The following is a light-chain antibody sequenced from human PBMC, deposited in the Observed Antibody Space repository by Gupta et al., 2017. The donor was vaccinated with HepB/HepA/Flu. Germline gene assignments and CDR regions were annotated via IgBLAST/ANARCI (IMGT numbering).Light chain of an antibody. Sequence: TVMTQTPLSLSVTPGQPASISCKSSQSLLHNAETTYLHWYLQKPGQPPQLLIYEVSNRFSGVPERFSCSGSGTDFPLKISRVEAEDVGIYYCMQSKHLPLTFGGGTRVEIQ. CDR3: MQSKHLPLT. CDR1: QSLLHNAETTY. V-gene: IGKV2D-29*01. CDR2: EVS. J-gene: IGKJ4*01.